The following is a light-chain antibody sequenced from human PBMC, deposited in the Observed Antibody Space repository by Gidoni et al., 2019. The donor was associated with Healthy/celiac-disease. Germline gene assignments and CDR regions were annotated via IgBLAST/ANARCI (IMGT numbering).Light chain of an antibody. J-gene: IGLJ2*01. Sequence: QSVLTQPPSVSGAPGQRVTISCTGSSSTIGAGYDVHGCQQLPGTATKLLIYGNSNRPSGVPDRFSGSKSGTSASLAITGLQAEDEADYYCQSYDSSLSAVVFGGGTKLTVL. CDR3: QSYDSSLSAVV. CDR1: SSTIGAGYD. CDR2: GNS. V-gene: IGLV1-40*01.